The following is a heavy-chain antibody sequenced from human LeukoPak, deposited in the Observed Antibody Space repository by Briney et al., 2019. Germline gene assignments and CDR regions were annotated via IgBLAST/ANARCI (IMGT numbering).Heavy chain of an antibody. CDR3: TRDLEY. D-gene: IGHD1-1*01. CDR1: GGSTSSFY. CDR2: IYTSGNT. J-gene: IGHJ4*02. Sequence: SETLSLTCTVSGGSTSSFYWSWIRLPAGKGLEWIGRIYTSGNTNYNPSLKSRVSMSVDTSKKQISLQLTSVTAADTAVYYCTRDLEYWGQGTLVTVSS. V-gene: IGHV4-4*07.